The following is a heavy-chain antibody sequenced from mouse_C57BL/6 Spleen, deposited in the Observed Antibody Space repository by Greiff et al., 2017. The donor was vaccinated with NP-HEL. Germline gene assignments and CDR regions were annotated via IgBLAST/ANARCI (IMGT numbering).Heavy chain of an antibody. D-gene: IGHD1-1*01. CDR2: INPNNGGT. V-gene: IGHV1-18*01. CDR3: ARKDYGSSYPLDY. CDR1: GYTFTDYN. J-gene: IGHJ2*01. Sequence: EVKLMESGPELVKPGASVKIPCKASGYTFTDYNMDWVKQSHGKSLEWIGDINPNNGGTIYNQKFKGKATLTVDKSSSTAYMELRSLTSEDTAVYYCARKDYGSSYPLDYWGQGTTPTVSS.